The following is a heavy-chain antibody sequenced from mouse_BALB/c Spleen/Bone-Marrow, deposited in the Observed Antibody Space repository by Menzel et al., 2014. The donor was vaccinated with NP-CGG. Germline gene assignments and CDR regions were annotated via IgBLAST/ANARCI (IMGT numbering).Heavy chain of an antibody. D-gene: IGHD2-4*01. CDR3: ARVSYDYFDY. CDR1: GFTFSDYY. Sequence: VMLVESGGGLVKPGGSLKLSCAASGFTFSDYYMYWVRQTPEKRLEWVATISDGGSYTYYPDSVKERFTISRDNAKNNLYLQMSSLKSEDTAMYYCARVSYDYFDYWGQGTTLTVSS. CDR2: ISDGGSYT. V-gene: IGHV5-4*02. J-gene: IGHJ2*01.